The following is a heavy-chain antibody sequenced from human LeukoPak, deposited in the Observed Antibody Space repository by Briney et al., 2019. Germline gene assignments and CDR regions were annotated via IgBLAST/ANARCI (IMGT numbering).Heavy chain of an antibody. CDR1: GFTFSSYA. CDR2: FSAGGDGT. D-gene: IGHD6-6*01. V-gene: IGHV3-23*01. Sequence: GGSLRLSCAASGFTFSSYAMSWVRQAPGKGLEWVSAFSAGGDGTYYAESVKGRFTISRDNSKNTLYLQMNSLRAGDTAIYYCAKEGSTSSPPFDSWGQGTLVTVSS. J-gene: IGHJ4*02. CDR3: AKEGSTSSPPFDS.